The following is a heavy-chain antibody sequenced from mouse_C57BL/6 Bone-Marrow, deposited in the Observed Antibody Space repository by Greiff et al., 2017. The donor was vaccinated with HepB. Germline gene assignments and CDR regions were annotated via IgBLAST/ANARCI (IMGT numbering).Heavy chain of an antibody. CDR3: ARDPLYGFDY. D-gene: IGHD2-2*01. CDR1: GFTFSDYY. V-gene: IGHV5-16*01. J-gene: IGHJ2*01. Sequence: DVKLRESEGGLVQPGSSMKLSCTASGFTFSDYYMAWVRQVPEKGLEWVANINYDGSSTYYLDSLKSRFIISRDNAKNILYLQMSSLKSEDTATYYCARDPLYGFDYWGQGTTLTVSS. CDR2: INYDGSST.